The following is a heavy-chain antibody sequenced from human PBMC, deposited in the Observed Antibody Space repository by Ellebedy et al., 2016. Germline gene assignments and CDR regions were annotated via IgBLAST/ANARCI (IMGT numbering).Heavy chain of an antibody. CDR2: IKSDGSST. D-gene: IGHD1-26*01. CDR1: GFTLSSYV. Sequence: GGSLRLSCAASGFTLSSYVMHWVRQAPGKGLVWVSRIKSDGSSTTYADSVKGRFTISRDNAKNTVYLQMNSLRVEDTAVYYCAKGRAWELLGYFDYWGQGTLVTVSS. CDR3: AKGRAWELLGYFDY. V-gene: IGHV3-74*01. J-gene: IGHJ4*02.